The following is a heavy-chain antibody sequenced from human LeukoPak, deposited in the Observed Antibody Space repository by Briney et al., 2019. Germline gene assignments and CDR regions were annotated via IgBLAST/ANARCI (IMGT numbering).Heavy chain of an antibody. D-gene: IGHD1-26*01. CDR1: GGSISSSSYY. Sequence: SETLSLTCTVSGGSISSSSYYWGWIRQPPGKGLEWIGSIYYSGSTYYNPSLKSRVTISVDTSKNQFSLKLSSVTAADTAVYYCARDTSSWELRPFDYWGQGTLVTVSS. V-gene: IGHV4-39*07. CDR2: IYYSGST. CDR3: ARDTSSWELRPFDY. J-gene: IGHJ4*02.